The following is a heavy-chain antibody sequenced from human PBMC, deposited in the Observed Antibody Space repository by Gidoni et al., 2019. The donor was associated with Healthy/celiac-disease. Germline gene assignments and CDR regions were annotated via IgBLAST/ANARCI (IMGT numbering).Heavy chain of an antibody. Sequence: QVQLQESGPGLVKPSETLSLTCTVAGGSISSYYWSWIRQPPGKGLEWIGYIYYSGSTNYNPSLKSRVTISVDSSNNQFSLKLSSVTAADTAVYYCARDRSSSWYAVDKGEGLNRGFDPWGQGTLVTVSS. J-gene: IGHJ5*02. CDR1: GGSISSYY. CDR2: IYYSGST. D-gene: IGHD6-13*01. V-gene: IGHV4-59*01. CDR3: ARDRSSSWYAVDKGEGLNRGFDP.